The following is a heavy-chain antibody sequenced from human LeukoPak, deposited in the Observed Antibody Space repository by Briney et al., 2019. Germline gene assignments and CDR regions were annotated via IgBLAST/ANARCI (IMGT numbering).Heavy chain of an antibody. V-gene: IGHV1-2*02. CDR1: GYTFTGYY. CDR3: ARVPPGSSWDVGYFDY. D-gene: IGHD6-13*01. Sequence: GASVKVSCKASGYTFTGYYMHWVRQAPGQGLEWMGWINPNSGGTNYAQKFQGRVTMTRDTSISTAYMGLSRLRSDDTAVYYCARVPPGSSWDVGYFDYWGQGTLVTVSS. CDR2: INPNSGGT. J-gene: IGHJ4*02.